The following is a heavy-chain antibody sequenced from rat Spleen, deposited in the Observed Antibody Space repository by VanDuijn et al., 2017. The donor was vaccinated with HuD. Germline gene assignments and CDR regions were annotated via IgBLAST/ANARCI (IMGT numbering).Heavy chain of an antibody. Sequence: EVQLVESGGGLVQPGRSLKLSCAASGFTFSDFNMAWVRQAPKKGLEWVATIIYDGSRTYYRDSVKGRFTISRDNAKSTLYLQMDSLRSEDTATYYCARLTTAYVMDAWGKGTLVTVSS. V-gene: IGHV5-7*01. CDR1: GFTFSDFN. CDR3: ARLTTAYVMDA. D-gene: IGHD1-10*01. J-gene: IGHJ3*01. CDR2: IIYDGSRT.